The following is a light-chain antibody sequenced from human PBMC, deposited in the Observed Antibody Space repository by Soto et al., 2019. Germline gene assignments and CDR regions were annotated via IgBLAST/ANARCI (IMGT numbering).Light chain of an antibody. Sequence: QSVLAQPPSASGSPGQSVTISCAGTSNDVGGYNFVSWYQQHPGKAPILMIFEVSKRPSGVPDRFSGSKSGNTASLTVSGLQAEDEADYYCSSYAGNNIFYVFGTGTKVTVL. J-gene: IGLJ1*01. V-gene: IGLV2-8*01. CDR1: SNDVGGYNF. CDR3: SSYAGNNIFYV. CDR2: EVS.